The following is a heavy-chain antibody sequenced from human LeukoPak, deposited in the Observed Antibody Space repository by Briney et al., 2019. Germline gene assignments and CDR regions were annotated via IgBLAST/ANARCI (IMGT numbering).Heavy chain of an antibody. V-gene: IGHV3-48*03. CDR1: GFTFSSYE. CDR3: ARDSGYSSAFDI. Sequence: PGGSLRLSCAASGFTFSSYEMNWVRQAPGKGLEWVSYISSSGSTIYYADSVKGRFTISRDNAKNSLYLQMNSLRAEDTAVYYCARDSGYSSAFDIWGQGTMVTVSS. CDR2: ISSSGSTI. D-gene: IGHD3-10*01. J-gene: IGHJ3*02.